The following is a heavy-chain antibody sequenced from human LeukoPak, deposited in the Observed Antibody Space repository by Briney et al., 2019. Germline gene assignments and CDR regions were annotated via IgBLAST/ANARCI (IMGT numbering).Heavy chain of an antibody. Sequence: GALRLFRCGSGITFRRHNKKLVRQAPGEGPEGGLFIYSNRCYIYYADSVKGRFTISRDNAKNSLYLQMDSLRAEDTAVFYCARESRVPATAIQTLGIGFDYWGQGTLVTVSS. CDR1: GITFRRHN. D-gene: IGHD2-2*01. J-gene: IGHJ4*02. CDR3: ARESRVPATAIQTLGIGFDY. V-gene: IGHV3-21*01. CDR2: IYSNRCYI.